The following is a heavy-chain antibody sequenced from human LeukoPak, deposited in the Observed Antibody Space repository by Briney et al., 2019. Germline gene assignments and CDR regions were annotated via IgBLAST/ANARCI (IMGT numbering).Heavy chain of an antibody. CDR3: AREGDVGDPHFDY. J-gene: IGHJ4*02. D-gene: IGHD2-21*01. Sequence: ASVKVSFKASGYTFTTYYMHWVRQAPGQGLEWMGIINPSGSSTSYVQKFQGRVTMTRDTSTSTVYVELSSLRSEDTAVYYCAREGDVGDPHFDYWGQGTLVTVSS. CDR2: INPSGSST. CDR1: GYTFTTYY. V-gene: IGHV1-46*01.